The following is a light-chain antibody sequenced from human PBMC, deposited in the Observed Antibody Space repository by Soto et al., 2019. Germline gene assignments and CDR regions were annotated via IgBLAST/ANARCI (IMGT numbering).Light chain of an antibody. J-gene: IGKJ5*01. CDR3: QQRSNWIT. CDR2: DAS. V-gene: IGKV3D-20*02. Sequence: EIVLTQSPGTLSLSPGERATLSCRASQSISNRYLAWYQQKPGQAPRLLIYDASNRATGIPARFSGSGSGTDFTLTISSLEPEDFAVYYCQQRSNWITFGQGTRLEIK. CDR1: QSISNRY.